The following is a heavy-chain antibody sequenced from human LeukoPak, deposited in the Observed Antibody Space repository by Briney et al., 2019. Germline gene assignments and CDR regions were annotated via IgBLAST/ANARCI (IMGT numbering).Heavy chain of an antibody. CDR1: GGSFSGYY. D-gene: IGHD6-13*01. CDR3: ARESYSSSWYYGNWFDP. V-gene: IGHV4-59*01. Sequence: TSETLSLTCAVYGGSFSGYYWSWIRQPPGKGLEWIGYIYYSGSTNYNPSLKSRVTISVDTSKNQFSLKLSSVTAADTAVYYCARESYSSSWYYGNWFDPWGQGTLVTVSS. J-gene: IGHJ5*02. CDR2: IYYSGST.